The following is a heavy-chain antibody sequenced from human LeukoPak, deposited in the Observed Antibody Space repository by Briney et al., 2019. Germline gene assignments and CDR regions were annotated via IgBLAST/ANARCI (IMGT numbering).Heavy chain of an antibody. CDR3: AKSSSYYDSSGYLYYFDY. D-gene: IGHD3-22*01. CDR2: ISGSGGDT. Sequence: GGSLRLSCAASGFTFSSYAMNWVRQAPGQGLEWVSGISGSGGDTYYADSVRGRFTISRDNSKNTLYLQMNSLRAEDTAVYYCAKSSSYYDSSGYLYYFDYWGQGTLVTVSS. J-gene: IGHJ4*02. V-gene: IGHV3-23*01. CDR1: GFTFSSYA.